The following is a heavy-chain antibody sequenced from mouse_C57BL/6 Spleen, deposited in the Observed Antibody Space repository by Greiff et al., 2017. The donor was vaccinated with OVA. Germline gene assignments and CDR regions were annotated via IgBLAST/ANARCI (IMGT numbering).Heavy chain of an antibody. CDR2: INPNNGGT. J-gene: IGHJ2*01. V-gene: IGHV1-26*01. CDR3: ARYCSSDNFDY. CDR1: GYTFTDYY. D-gene: IGHD1-1*01. Sequence: QLQQSGPELVKPGASVKISCKASGYTFTDYYMNWVKQSHGKSLEWIGDINPNNGGTSYNQKFKGKATLTVDKSSSTAYMERLSLTSEDSAVYYCARYCSSDNFDYWGQGTTRTVSS.